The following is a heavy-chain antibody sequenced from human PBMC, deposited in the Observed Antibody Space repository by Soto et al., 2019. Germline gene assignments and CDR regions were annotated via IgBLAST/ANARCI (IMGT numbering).Heavy chain of an antibody. CDR3: AKGRLAYGSGSYYKDAFDI. J-gene: IGHJ3*02. CDR2: ISGSGGST. D-gene: IGHD3-10*01. V-gene: IGHV3-23*01. Sequence: EVQLLESGGGLVQPGGSLRLSCAASGFTFSSYAMSWVRQAPGKGLEWVSAISGSGGSTYYADSVKGRFTISRDNSKNTLYLQMNSLGAEDTAVYYCAKGRLAYGSGSYYKDAFDIWGQGTMVTVSS. CDR1: GFTFSSYA.